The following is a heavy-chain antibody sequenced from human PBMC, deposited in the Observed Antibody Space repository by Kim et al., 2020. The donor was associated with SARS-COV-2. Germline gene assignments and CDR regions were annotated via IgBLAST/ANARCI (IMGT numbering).Heavy chain of an antibody. D-gene: IGHD2-15*01. CDR1: GFTFSSYA. J-gene: IGHJ6*02. Sequence: GGSLRLSCAASGFTFSSYAMHWVRQAPGKGLEWVAVISYDGSNKYYADSVKGRFTISRDNSKNTLYLQMNSLRAEDTAVYYCARDEVDQGHYYYGMDVWGQGTTVTVSS. V-gene: IGHV3-30-3*01. CDR3: ARDEVDQGHYYYGMDV. CDR2: ISYDGSNK.